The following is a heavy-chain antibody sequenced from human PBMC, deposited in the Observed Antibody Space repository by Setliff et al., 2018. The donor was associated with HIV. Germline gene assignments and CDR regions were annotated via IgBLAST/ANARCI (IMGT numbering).Heavy chain of an antibody. D-gene: IGHD1-26*01. CDR3: ASSGYSLYYYYGMDV. V-gene: IGHV4-61*10. CDR1: DSGTYY. Sequence: SETLSLTCTVSDSGTYYWSWIRQPAGKGLEWIGYIYYSGSTNYNPSLKSRVTISVDTSKNQFSLKLSSVTAADTAVYYCASSGYSLYYYYGMDVWGQGTTVTVSS. J-gene: IGHJ6*02. CDR2: IYYSGST.